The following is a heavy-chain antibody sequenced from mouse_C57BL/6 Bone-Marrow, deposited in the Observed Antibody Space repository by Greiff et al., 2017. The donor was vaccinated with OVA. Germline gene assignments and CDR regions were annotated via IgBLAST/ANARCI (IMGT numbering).Heavy chain of an antibody. J-gene: IGHJ3*01. CDR2: IDPETGGT. D-gene: IGHD1-3*01. CDR1: GYTFTDYE. Sequence: QVQLKQSGAELVRPGASVTLSCKASGYTFTDYEMHWVKQTPVHGLEWIGAIDPETGGTAYNQKFKGKATLTVDKSSSTAYMELRSLTSEDTVVYYSAKARNHTGYGYRGQGTLVTVSA. CDR3: AKARNHTGYGY. V-gene: IGHV1-15*01.